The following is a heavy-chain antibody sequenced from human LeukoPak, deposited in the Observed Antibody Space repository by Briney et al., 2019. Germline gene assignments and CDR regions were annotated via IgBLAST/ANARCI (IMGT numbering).Heavy chain of an antibody. CDR3: ARVSPPGYYYYYYMDV. J-gene: IGHJ6*03. Sequence: GRFTISRDNAKNSLYLQMNSLRAEDTAVYYCARVSPPGYYYYYYMDVWGKGTTVTVSS. V-gene: IGHV3-11*06.